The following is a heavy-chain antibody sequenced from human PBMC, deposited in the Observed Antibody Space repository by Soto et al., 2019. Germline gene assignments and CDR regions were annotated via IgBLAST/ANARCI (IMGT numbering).Heavy chain of an antibody. CDR2: INHSGST. J-gene: IGHJ4*02. D-gene: IGHD2-2*01. Sequence: TSETLSLTCAVYGGSFSGYYWSWIRQPPGKGLEWIGEINHSGSTNYNPSLKSPVTISVDASKNQFSLRLSSVTAADTAVYYCARSVVPAARDWYYFDYWGQGTLVTVSS. CDR1: GGSFSGYY. V-gene: IGHV4-34*01. CDR3: ARSVVPAARDWYYFDY.